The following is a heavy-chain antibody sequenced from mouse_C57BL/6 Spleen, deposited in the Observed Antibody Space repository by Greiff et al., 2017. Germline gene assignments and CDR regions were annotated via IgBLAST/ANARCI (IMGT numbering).Heavy chain of an antibody. D-gene: IGHD1-1*01. J-gene: IGHJ4*01. V-gene: IGHV5-17*01. CDR2: ISSGSSTI. CDR3: ARDYYGSYAMDY. Sequence: EVHLVESGGGLVKPGGSLKLSCAASGFTFSDYGMHWVRQAPEKGLEWVAYISSGSSTIYYADTVKGRFPISRDNAKNTLFLQMTSLRSEDTAMYYCARDYYGSYAMDYWGQGTSVTVSS. CDR1: GFTFSDYG.